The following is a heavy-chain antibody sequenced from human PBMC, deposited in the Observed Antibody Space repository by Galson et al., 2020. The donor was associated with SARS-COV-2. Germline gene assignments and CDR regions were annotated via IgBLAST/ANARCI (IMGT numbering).Heavy chain of an antibody. Sequence: GESLKISCIASGFPFRAYSMNWVRQAPGKGLEWVSYISNNSDTTHYAQSVKGRFTISRDDAKNSIYLQMNSLRADDTAVYYCTNLGLWGQGTLVTVSS. CDR1: GFPFRAYS. V-gene: IGHV3-48*04. CDR3: TNLGL. J-gene: IGHJ4*02. D-gene: IGHD3-16*01. CDR2: ISNNSDTT.